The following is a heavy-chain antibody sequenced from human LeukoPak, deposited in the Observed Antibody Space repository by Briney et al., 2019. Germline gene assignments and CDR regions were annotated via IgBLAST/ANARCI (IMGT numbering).Heavy chain of an antibody. CDR1: GYTFTNYY. CDR2: INASGGSA. V-gene: IGHV1-46*01. D-gene: IGHD4-17*01. Sequence: ASVKVSCKASGYTFTNYYIHWVRQAPAQGLEWMGIINASGGSARSPQKFQGRVTMTRDTSTSTVYMEVSSLRSEDTAFYYCARNNGDYLDYWGQGTLVTVSS. J-gene: IGHJ4*02. CDR3: ARNNGDYLDY.